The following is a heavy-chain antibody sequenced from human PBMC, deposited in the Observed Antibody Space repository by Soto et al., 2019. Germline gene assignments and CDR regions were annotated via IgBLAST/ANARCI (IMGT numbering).Heavy chain of an antibody. Sequence: QVQLVQSGAEVKKPGASVKVSCKASGYTFTSYGISWVRQAPGQGLEWMGWISAYNGNTNYAQKLQGRVTMTTVTTTSTADMKLRSLTTYDTAVYHCARVLYGSGSYYNPFGPWGHGTLVTVS. V-gene: IGHV1-18*01. CDR1: GYTFTSYG. D-gene: IGHD3-10*01. CDR3: ARVLYGSGSYYNPFGP. CDR2: ISAYNGNT. J-gene: IGHJ5*02.